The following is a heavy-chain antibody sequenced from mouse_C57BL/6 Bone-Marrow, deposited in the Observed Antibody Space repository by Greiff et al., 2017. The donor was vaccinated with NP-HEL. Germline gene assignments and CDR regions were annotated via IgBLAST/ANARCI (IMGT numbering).Heavy chain of an antibody. CDR3: ARLGRAFAY. CDR2: INPGSGGT. V-gene: IGHV1-54*01. Sequence: VNVVESGAELVRPGTSVQVSCKASGYAFTNYLIEWVKQRPGKGLEWIGVINPGSGGTNYNAKFKGKATLTADKSFSTAYMQLSSLTSEDSAVYFCARLGRAFAYWGQGTLVTVSA. J-gene: IGHJ3*01. CDR1: GYAFTNYL. D-gene: IGHD3-1*01.